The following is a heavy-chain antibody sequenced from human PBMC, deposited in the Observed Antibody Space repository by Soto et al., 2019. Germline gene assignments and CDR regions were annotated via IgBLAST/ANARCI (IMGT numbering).Heavy chain of an antibody. CDR2: INPSGGST. CDR1: GYALTSYY. D-gene: IGHD6-6*01. V-gene: IGHV1-46*03. J-gene: IGHJ3*02. CDR3: AREASIAARGDAYDI. Sequence: ASVKVSCKASGYALTSYYMHWVRQAPGQGLEWMGIINPSGGSTSYAQKFQGRVTMTRDTSTSTVYMELSSLRSEDTAVYYCAREASIAARGDAYDIWGQGTMVTVSS.